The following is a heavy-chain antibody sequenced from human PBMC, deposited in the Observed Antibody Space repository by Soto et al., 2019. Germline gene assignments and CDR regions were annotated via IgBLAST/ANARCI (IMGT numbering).Heavy chain of an antibody. Sequence: PSETLSLTCTVSGGSISSGGYYWSWIRQHPGKGLEWIGYIYYSGSTYYNPSLKSRVTISVDTSKNQFSLKLSSVTAADTAVYYCASAPSSDSGYDRTYYYYGMDVWGQGTTVTVSS. V-gene: IGHV4-31*03. CDR1: GGSISSGGYY. J-gene: IGHJ6*02. CDR2: IYYSGST. CDR3: ASAPSSDSGYDRTYYYYGMDV. D-gene: IGHD5-12*01.